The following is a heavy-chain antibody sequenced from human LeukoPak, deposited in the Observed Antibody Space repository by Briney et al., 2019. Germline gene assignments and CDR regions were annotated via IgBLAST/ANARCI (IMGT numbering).Heavy chain of an antibody. D-gene: IGHD5-18*01. CDR2: ISSSGSTI. CDR3: AKDQKRGYSYGYLFYYYYMDV. CDR1: GFTFSSYE. Sequence: GGSLRLSCAASGFTFSSYEMNWVRQAPGKGLEWVSYISSSGSTIYYADSVKGRFTISRDNSKNTLYLQMNSLRAEDTAVYYCAKDQKRGYSYGYLFYYYYMDVWGKGTTVTISS. J-gene: IGHJ6*03. V-gene: IGHV3-48*03.